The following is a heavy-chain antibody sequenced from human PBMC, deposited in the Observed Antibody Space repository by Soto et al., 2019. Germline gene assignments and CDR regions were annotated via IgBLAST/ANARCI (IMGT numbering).Heavy chain of an antibody. D-gene: IGHD5-18*01. CDR2: INHSGST. J-gene: IGHJ5*02. CDR3: ARVRDTAMVNNWFDP. Sequence: QVQLQQWGAGLLKPSETLSLTCAVYGGSFSGNYWSWIRQPPGKGLEWIGEINHSGSTNYNPSLTSRVTISVDPSKNQFSLKVTSVTAADTAVYYCARVRDTAMVNNWFDPWGQGTLVTVSS. CDR1: GGSFSGNY. V-gene: IGHV4-34*01.